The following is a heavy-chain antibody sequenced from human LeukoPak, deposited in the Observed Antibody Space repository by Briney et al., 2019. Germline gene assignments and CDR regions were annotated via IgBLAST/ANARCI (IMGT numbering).Heavy chain of an antibody. V-gene: IGHV3-53*05. J-gene: IGHJ4*02. CDR3: ARAGAVAGTTGFDY. Sequence: PGGSLRLSCVASGFAINTNYMNWVRQAPGKELEWVSITYFGGTTYYADSVKGRFTISRDNSKNTLYLQMNSLRAEDTAVYYCARAGAVAGTTGFDYWGQGTLVTVSS. CDR1: GFAINTNY. CDR2: TYFGGTT. D-gene: IGHD6-19*01.